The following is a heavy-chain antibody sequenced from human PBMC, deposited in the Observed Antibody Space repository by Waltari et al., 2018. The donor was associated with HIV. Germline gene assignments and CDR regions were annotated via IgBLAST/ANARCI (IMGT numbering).Heavy chain of an antibody. CDR3: ARGSPGSRFSGSDYDY. CDR1: GFSFSDYG. Sequence: QEHLVESGGGVVQPGGSLRLSCKASGFSFSDYGMHWVRQAPGKGREWVAGKWYDGGIKYYAECVKGRFIGSRDNSKNILYLEMNSLSAEDTGFYYCARGSPGSRFSGSDYDYWGQGTLVTVSS. D-gene: IGHD1-26*01. CDR2: KWYDGGIK. J-gene: IGHJ4*02. V-gene: IGHV3-33*01.